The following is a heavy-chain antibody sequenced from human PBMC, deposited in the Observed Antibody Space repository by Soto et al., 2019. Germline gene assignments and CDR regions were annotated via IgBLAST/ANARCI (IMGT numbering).Heavy chain of an antibody. Sequence: PGGSLRLSCAASGCTFSSYGMHWVRQAPGKGLEWVAVIWYDGSNKYYADSVKGRFTISRDNSKNTLYLQMNSLRAEDTAVYYCAREAYSGSYLYYYGMDVWGQGTTVTVSS. CDR2: IWYDGSNK. D-gene: IGHD1-26*01. V-gene: IGHV3-33*01. CDR3: AREAYSGSYLYYYGMDV. J-gene: IGHJ6*02. CDR1: GCTFSSYG.